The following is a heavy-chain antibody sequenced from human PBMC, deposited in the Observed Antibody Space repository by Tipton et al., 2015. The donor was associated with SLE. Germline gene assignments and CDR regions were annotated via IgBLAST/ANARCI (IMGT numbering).Heavy chain of an antibody. J-gene: IGHJ6*02. Sequence: GLVKPSETLSLTCTVSGGSINSYYWTWVRPPAGKGLEWIGHFHSSGILNYNPSLKSRVTMSGDTSKNQLSLKLNSVTAADTAVYYCARTAVPAAIMMDVWGQGTTVTVSS. D-gene: IGHD2-2*01. CDR1: GGSINSYY. V-gene: IGHV4-4*07. CDR2: FHSSGIL. CDR3: ARTAVPAAIMMDV.